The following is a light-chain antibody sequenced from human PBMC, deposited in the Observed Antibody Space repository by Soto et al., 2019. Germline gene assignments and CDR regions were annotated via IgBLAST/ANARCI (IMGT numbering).Light chain of an antibody. CDR3: KQSKSFRLT. J-gene: IGKJ4*01. Sequence: DIQMTKSPSSVSASVGDRATITCRASQDISRWLAWYQLQPGKAPKVLMYSTSSLQSGVPSRFSGSRSAKDVTLTISELQPEDFATYYCKQSKSFRLTFGGGTKVEIK. CDR2: STS. V-gene: IGKV1-12*01. CDR1: QDISRW.